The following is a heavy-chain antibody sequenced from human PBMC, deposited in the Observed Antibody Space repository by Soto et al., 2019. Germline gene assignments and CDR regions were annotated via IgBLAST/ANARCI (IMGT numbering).Heavy chain of an antibody. Sequence: ASVKVSCKASGGTFSSYAISWVRQAPGQGLEWMGGIIPIFGTANYAQKFQGRVTITADESTSTAYMELSSLRSEDTAVSYCARDPDSTGSYYVCFDTWGQGTLVTVSS. J-gene: IGHJ5*02. D-gene: IGHD3-22*01. CDR3: ARDPDSTGSYYVCFDT. V-gene: IGHV1-69*13. CDR1: GGTFSSYA. CDR2: IIPIFGTA.